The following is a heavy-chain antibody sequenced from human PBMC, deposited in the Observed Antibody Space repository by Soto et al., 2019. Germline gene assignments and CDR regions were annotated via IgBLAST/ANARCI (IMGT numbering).Heavy chain of an antibody. CDR3: AKGGGDSLRYGMDV. CDR2: ISGSGGSI. Sequence: EVQLLDSGGGLVQPGGALRLSCSASGFIFSSSAMNWVRQAPGKGLEWVSAISGSGGSIYYADSVKGRFTISRDNSKTTLYLEMDSLRAEDTAVYYCAKGGGDSLRYGMDVWCQGTTVTVSS. CDR1: GFIFSSSA. J-gene: IGHJ6*02. V-gene: IGHV3-23*01. D-gene: IGHD2-21*02.